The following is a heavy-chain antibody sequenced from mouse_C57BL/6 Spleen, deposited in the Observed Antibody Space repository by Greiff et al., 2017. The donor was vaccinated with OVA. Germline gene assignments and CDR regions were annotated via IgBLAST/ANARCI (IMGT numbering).Heavy chain of an antibody. V-gene: IGHV14-1*01. Sequence: EVQLQQSGAELVRPGASVKLSCTASGFTFTDYYMHWVKQRPEHGLEWIGKIVPEDGGTNYAPKFQGKATMTADTSSNTAYLQLSSLTSEDSAGDYCTTFSGSRGDDWGKGTTLTVSS. J-gene: IGHJ2*01. D-gene: IGHD1-1*01. CDR2: IVPEDGGT. CDR1: GFTFTDYY. CDR3: TTFSGSRGDD.